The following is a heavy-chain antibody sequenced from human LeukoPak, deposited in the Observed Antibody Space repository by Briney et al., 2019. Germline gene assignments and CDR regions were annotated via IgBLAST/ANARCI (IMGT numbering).Heavy chain of an antibody. Sequence: GGSLRLSCAASGFTFSSYSMNWVRQAPGKGLEWVSSISSSSYIYYADSVKGRFTISRDNAKNSLYLQMNSLRAEDTAVYYCARDQSSEALRFLEWSYRMDVWGQGTTVAVSS. J-gene: IGHJ6*02. V-gene: IGHV3-21*01. CDR1: GFTFSSYS. D-gene: IGHD3-3*01. CDR2: ISSSSYI. CDR3: ARDQSSEALRFLEWSYRMDV.